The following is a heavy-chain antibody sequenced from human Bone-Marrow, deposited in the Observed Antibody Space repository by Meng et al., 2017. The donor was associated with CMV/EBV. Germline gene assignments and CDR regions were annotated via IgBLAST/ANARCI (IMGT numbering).Heavy chain of an antibody. Sequence: SGFPFSNYYMGWVRQAPGKGLEWVANINPDGSEKNYVASVRGRFTISRDNADNSMYLQMSSLGAEDTAIYSCGRAGAVTTARYYYDSWGQGSLVTVS. CDR3: GRAGAVTTARYYYDS. J-gene: IGHJ4*02. V-gene: IGHV3-7*03. CDR1: GFPFSNYY. D-gene: IGHD4-17*01. CDR2: INPDGSEK.